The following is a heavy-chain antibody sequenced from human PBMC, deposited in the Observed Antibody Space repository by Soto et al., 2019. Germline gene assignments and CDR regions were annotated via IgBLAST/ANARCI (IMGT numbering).Heavy chain of an antibody. Sequence: PGGSLRLSCAASGLTFVSYAMSWVRQAPGKGLEWVSAISGSGDNTYYADSVKGRFTISRDNSKNTMYLQMNSLRAEDTAVYYCAKSFSSNWYDYFNSWGQGSLVTVSS. V-gene: IGHV3-23*01. CDR2: ISGSGDNT. J-gene: IGHJ4*02. CDR1: GLTFVSYA. D-gene: IGHD6-13*01. CDR3: AKSFSSNWYDYFNS.